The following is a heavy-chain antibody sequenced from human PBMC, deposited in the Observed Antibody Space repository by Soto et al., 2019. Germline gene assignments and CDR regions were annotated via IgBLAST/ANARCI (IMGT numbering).Heavy chain of an antibody. V-gene: IGHV4-30-4*01. CDR3: VREGGTGTGLLDV. J-gene: IGHJ3*01. D-gene: IGHD1-1*01. Sequence: QVGLQETGPGLVKPSQTLSLTGAVSGDSISGSDFYWDWIRQSPGKGLEWIGYIHYSGTTYYNPSRKSRATFSVDTSKNQFSLTLTSVTAADTGVYYCVREGGTGTGLLDVWGRGTMVIVSS. CDR2: IHYSGTT. CDR1: GDSISGSDFY.